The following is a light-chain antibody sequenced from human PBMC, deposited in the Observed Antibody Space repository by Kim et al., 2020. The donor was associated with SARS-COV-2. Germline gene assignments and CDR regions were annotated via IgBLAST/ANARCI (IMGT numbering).Light chain of an antibody. Sequence: QSALTQPASVSGSPGQSITISCTGTSSDVGAYNYVSWYQQHPGKAPKLMIYDVTKRPSGVSNRFSGSKSGNTASLTISGLQAEDEAHYYCTSYKTYSSSSAWVFGGGTQLTVL. CDR1: SSDVGAYNY. CDR2: DVT. CDR3: TSYKTYSSSSAWV. J-gene: IGLJ3*02. V-gene: IGLV2-14*01.